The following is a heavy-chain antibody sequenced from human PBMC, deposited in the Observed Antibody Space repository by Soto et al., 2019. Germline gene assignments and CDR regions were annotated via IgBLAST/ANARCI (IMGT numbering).Heavy chain of an antibody. D-gene: IGHD5-18*01. J-gene: IGHJ4*02. V-gene: IGHV1-18*01. Sequence: ASVKLYCKASGYTFTNYGISWVRQAPGQGLEWMGWINAYNGNTKYAQKLQGRVTMTTDTSTSTAYMELRSLRSDDTAVYYCARDQAMAQFDYWGQGTLVTVSS. CDR3: ARDQAMAQFDY. CDR1: GYTFTNYG. CDR2: INAYNGNT.